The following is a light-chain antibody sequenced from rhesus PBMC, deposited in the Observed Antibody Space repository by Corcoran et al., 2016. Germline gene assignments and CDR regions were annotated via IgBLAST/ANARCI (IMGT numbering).Light chain of an antibody. Sequence: DIQMTQSPSSLSASVGATVTITCRASQSFRSSLAWYQQKPGKAPKLLIYSASTLQSGVPWRFSGSKSETDFTLTISSLEPDDIATYYCQQYYNYPWTFGQGTKVEIK. V-gene: IGKV1-46*01. J-gene: IGKJ1*01. CDR1: QSFRSS. CDR2: SAS. CDR3: QQYYNYPWT.